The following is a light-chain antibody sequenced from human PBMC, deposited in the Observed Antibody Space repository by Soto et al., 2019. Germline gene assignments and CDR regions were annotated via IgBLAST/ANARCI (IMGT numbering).Light chain of an antibody. J-gene: IGKJ2*02. CDR2: KAS. CDR3: QQYNTYPGT. Sequence: DIQMTQSPSTLSASVGDRVTITCRANQSISNWLAWYQQKPGEAPKLLIYKASTLQSGVPSKFSGSVSGTEFTLTISCLQPDDFATYYCQQYNTYPGTFGQGTKLEIK. CDR1: QSISNW. V-gene: IGKV1-5*03.